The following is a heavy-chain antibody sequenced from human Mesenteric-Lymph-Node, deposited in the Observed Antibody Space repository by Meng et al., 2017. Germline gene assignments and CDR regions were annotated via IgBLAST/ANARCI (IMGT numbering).Heavy chain of an antibody. D-gene: IGHD6-19*01. CDR3: ASLGLVYSSGWYTIDY. CDR2: IYTSGST. V-gene: IGHV4-61*02. Sequence: SETLSLTCTVSGGSISSGSYYWSWIRQPAGKGLEWIGRIYTSGSTNYNPSLKSRVTISVDTSKNQFSLKLNSVTAADTAVYYCASLGLVYSSGWYTIDYWGQGALVTVSS. CDR1: GGSISSGSYY. J-gene: IGHJ4*02.